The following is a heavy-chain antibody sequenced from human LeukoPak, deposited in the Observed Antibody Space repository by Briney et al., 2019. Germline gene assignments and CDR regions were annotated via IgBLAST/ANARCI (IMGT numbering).Heavy chain of an antibody. J-gene: IGHJ4*02. V-gene: IGHV3-7*01. CDR3: AKGGTAYGY. D-gene: IGHD1-1*01. CDR2: IKQDGSEK. Sequence: GGSLRLSCAASGFTSSSYWMSWVRQAPGKGLEWVANIKQDGSEKYYVDSVKGRFTISRDNAKNSLYLQMNSLRAEDTAVYYCAKGGTAYGYWGQGTLATVSS. CDR1: GFTSSSYW.